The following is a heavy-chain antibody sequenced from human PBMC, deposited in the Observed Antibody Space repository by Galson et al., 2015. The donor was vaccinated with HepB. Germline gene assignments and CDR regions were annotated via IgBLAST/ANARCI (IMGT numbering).Heavy chain of an antibody. Sequence: CAISGDSVSSNSAAWNWIRQSPSRGLEWLGRTYYRSKWYNDYAVSVKSRITINPDTSKNQFSLQLNSVTPEDTAVYYCARGLPMVVVPAAGYYYYMDVWGKGTTVTVSS. CDR1: GDSVSSNSAA. CDR3: ARGLPMVVVPAAGYYYYMDV. V-gene: IGHV6-1*01. J-gene: IGHJ6*03. D-gene: IGHD2-2*01. CDR2: TYYRSKWYN.